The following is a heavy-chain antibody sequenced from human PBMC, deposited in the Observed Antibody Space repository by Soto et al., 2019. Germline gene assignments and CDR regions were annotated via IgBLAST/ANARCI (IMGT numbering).Heavy chain of an antibody. J-gene: IGHJ5*02. V-gene: IGHV1-2*04. D-gene: IGHD6-13*01. CDR2: INPNSGGT. Sequence: QVQLVQSGAEVKKPGASVKVSCKASGYTFTGYYMHWVRQAPGQGLEWMVWINPNSGGTNYAQKCQGWGTMTRDTSISTAYMELSRLRSDDTSVYYCARGGHSSSWYPPGGWFDPWGQGTLVTVSS. CDR1: GYTFTGYY. CDR3: ARGGHSSSWYPPGGWFDP.